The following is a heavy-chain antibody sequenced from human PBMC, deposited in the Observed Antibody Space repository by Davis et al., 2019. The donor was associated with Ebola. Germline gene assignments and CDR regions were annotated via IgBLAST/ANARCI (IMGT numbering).Heavy chain of an antibody. J-gene: IGHJ6*02. D-gene: IGHD4-17*01. V-gene: IGHV1-46*01. Sequence: AASVKVSCKASGYTLTNYYIHWVRQAPGQGLEWMGIINPRGGNTSYAQNSQGRVTMTRDTSTSTVYMELSSLRSDDTAVYYCARDGHLTTVTTSYYYGMDVWGQGTTVTVSS. CDR2: INPRGGNT. CDR3: ARDGHLTTVTTSYYYGMDV. CDR1: GYTLTNYY.